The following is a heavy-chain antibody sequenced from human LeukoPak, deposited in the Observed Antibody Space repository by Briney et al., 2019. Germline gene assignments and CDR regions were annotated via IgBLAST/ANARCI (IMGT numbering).Heavy chain of an antibody. CDR2: MSYDGGNE. D-gene: IGHD1-26*01. CDR1: GFTFSRYD. CDR3: ARGWKWELIYFDY. V-gene: IGHV3-30*03. Sequence: GTSLRLSCAVSGFTFSRYDMHWVRQAPGKGLEWVAVMSYDGGNENYIDSVKGRFTISRDNSKNMLFLQMNSLRVEDTAVYYCARGWKWELIYFDYWGQGTLVTVSS. J-gene: IGHJ4*02.